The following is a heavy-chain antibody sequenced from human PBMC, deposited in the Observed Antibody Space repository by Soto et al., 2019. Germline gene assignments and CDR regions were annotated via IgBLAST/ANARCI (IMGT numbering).Heavy chain of an antibody. J-gene: IGHJ5*02. D-gene: IGHD2-15*01. V-gene: IGHV4-59*01. Sequence: SETLSFTCTVSGGSISSYYWSWIRQPPGKGLEWIGYIYYSGSTNYNPSLKSRVTISVDTSKDQFSLKLSSVTAADTAVYYCARDQSGGWFDPWGQGTLVTVSS. CDR1: GGSISSYY. CDR3: ARDQSGGWFDP. CDR2: IYYSGST.